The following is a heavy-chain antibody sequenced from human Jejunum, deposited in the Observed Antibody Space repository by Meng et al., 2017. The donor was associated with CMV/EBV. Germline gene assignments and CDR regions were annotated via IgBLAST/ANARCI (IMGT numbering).Heavy chain of an antibody. CDR2: AYYRSKWFY. CDR3: ARGLYDSSWSTFDY. V-gene: IGHV6-1*01. Sequence: VQLQHAGPGLVKPPQTLSLILSISGDSVSSKSGAWNWIRQSPSRGLEWLGRAYYRSKWFYDYALSVKSRININPDTSKNRFSLQLNSVTPEDTAVYYCARGLYDSSWSTFDYWGQGTLVTVSS. D-gene: IGHD6-13*01. J-gene: IGHJ4*02. CDR1: GDSVSSKSGA.